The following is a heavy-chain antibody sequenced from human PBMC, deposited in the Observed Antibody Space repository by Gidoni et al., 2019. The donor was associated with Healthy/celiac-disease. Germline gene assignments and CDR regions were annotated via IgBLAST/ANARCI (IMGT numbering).Heavy chain of an antibody. CDR3: ARGGRGGMYYYGSGSLDY. Sequence: EVQLVESGGGLVQPGGSLRLSCAASGFPFSSDSLNWVRQAPGKGLEWVSYISSSSSTIYYADSVKGRFTISRDNAKNSLYLQMNSLRDEDTAVYYCARGGRGGMYYYGSGSLDYWGQGTLVTVSS. J-gene: IGHJ4*02. V-gene: IGHV3-48*02. CDR1: GFPFSSDS. D-gene: IGHD3-10*01. CDR2: ISSSSSTI.